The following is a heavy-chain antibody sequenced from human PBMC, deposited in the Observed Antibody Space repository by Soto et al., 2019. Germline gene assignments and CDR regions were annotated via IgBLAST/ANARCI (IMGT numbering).Heavy chain of an antibody. CDR2: IKPKSDGETT. CDR3: STGGYFFDY. D-gene: IGHD1-26*01. V-gene: IGHV3-15*07. J-gene: IGHJ4*02. Sequence: SGFTFSSYWIHWVRQAPGKGLEWVGRIKPKSDGETTDYAAPVRGRFTISRDDSKNTVYLQMNSLKTEDTAVYYCSTGGYFFDYWGLGTLVTVSS. CDR1: GFTFSSYW.